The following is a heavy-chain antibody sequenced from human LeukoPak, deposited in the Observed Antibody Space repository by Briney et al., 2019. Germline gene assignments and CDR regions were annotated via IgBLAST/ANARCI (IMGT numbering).Heavy chain of an antibody. Sequence: SETLSLTCTVSGGSISSYYWSWIRQPPGKGLEWIGYIYYSGSTNYNPSLKSRVTISVDTSKNQFSLKLSSVTAADTAVYYCASNYGGNSSYFQHWGQGTLVTVSS. CDR3: ASNYGGNSSYFQH. D-gene: IGHD4-23*01. CDR1: GGSISSYY. J-gene: IGHJ1*01. V-gene: IGHV4-59*12. CDR2: IYYSGST.